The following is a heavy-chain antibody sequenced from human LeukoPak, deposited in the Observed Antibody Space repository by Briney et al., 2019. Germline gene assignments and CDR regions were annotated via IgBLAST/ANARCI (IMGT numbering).Heavy chain of an antibody. CDR2: INPSGGST. J-gene: IGHJ5*02. CDR1: GYTFTSYY. V-gene: IGHV1-46*01. Sequence: GASVKVSCKASGYTFTSYYMHWVRQAPGQGLEWMGIINPSGGSTSYAQKFQGRVTMTRDMSTSTVYMELSSLRSEDTAVYYCAKDDNYIRFLSWGQGTLVTVSS. D-gene: IGHD3-16*01. CDR3: AKDDNYIRFLS.